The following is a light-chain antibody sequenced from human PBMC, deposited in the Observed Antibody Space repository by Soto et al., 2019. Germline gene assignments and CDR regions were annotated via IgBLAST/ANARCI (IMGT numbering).Light chain of an antibody. V-gene: IGLV2-14*03. CDR3: SSYTNSITHV. CDR2: GVS. J-gene: IGLJ3*02. CDR1: SSDVGGYDY. Sequence: QSVLTQPASVSGSPGQSITISCTGTSSDVGGYDYVSWYQQHPGKAPKLMIYGVSNRPSGVSNRFSGPKSGNTASLTISGLQAEDEADYYCSSYTNSITHVFGGGTKVTVL.